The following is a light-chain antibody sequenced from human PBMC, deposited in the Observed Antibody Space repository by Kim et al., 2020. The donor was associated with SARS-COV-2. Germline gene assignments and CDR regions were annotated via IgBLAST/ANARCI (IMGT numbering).Light chain of an antibody. Sequence: SSVGDEVTITSRAGQRISSSLSWYQQKPPKAAPLLIYDASTMERSVPPTFIGGGSGTEFTLPISSRQPDDFSAYYCQQYYNSPWTFGQGTKVDIK. J-gene: IGKJ1*01. CDR1: QRISSS. CDR2: DAS. CDR3: QQYYNSPWT. V-gene: IGKV1-5*01.